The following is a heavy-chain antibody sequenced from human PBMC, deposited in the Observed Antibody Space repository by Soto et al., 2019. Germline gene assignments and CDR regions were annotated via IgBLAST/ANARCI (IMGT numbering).Heavy chain of an antibody. J-gene: IGHJ4*02. D-gene: IGHD3-3*02. CDR1: GSSISSSGYY. CDR3: ARLPSRHLVDY. Sequence: QLQVQESGPGLVKPSETLSLTCTVSGSSISSSGYYWGWIRQPPGKGLEWIGSMYYGVSTYYNPSLKSRVTVSLDASKNQFSLNLSSVTAADTAVYYCARLPSRHLVDYWGQGTLVTVSS. CDR2: MYYGVST. V-gene: IGHV4-39*01.